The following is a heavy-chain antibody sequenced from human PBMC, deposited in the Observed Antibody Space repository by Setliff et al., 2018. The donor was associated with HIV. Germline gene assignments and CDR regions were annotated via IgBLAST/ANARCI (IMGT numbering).Heavy chain of an antibody. J-gene: IGHJ4*02. D-gene: IGHD3-10*01. Sequence: SETLSLTCTVSGASISSSGYYWGWIRQPPGKGLEWIGTIYYSGSTYYNPSLKSRVTISVDTSKNQFSLNLSSVTAADTAVYYCGRRLVRGVPPYYWGQGTLVTVSS. CDR2: IYYSGST. V-gene: IGHV4-39*07. CDR1: GASISSSGYY. CDR3: GRRLVRGVPPYY.